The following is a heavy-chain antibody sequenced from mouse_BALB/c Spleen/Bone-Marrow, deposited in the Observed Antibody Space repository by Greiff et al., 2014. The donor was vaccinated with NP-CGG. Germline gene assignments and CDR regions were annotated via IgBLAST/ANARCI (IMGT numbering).Heavy chain of an antibody. V-gene: IGHV3-8*02. J-gene: IGHJ1*01. CDR2: ISYSGST. Sequence: EVQRVESGPRLVKPSQTLSLTCSVTGDSITSGYWNWIRKFPGNKLEYMGHISYSGSTYYNPSLKSRISITRDTSTNQYYLQLNSVTTEDTATYYCARRDYGKHFDVWGAGTTATVSS. CDR3: ARRDYGKHFDV. D-gene: IGHD2-1*01. CDR1: GDSITSGY.